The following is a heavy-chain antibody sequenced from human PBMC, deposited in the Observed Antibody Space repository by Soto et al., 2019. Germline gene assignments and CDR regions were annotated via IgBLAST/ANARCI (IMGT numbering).Heavy chain of an antibody. CDR3: AKWNGGFDY. Sequence: QVQLVESGGGVVQPGRSLRLSCAASGFTVSSYGMHWVRQAPGKGLEWVAVISYDGSYKYYADSVKGRFTISRDNSKNTLYLQMNSLRAEDTAVYYSAKWNGGFDYWGQGTLVTVSS. D-gene: IGHD3-16*01. CDR2: ISYDGSYK. CDR1: GFTVSSYG. J-gene: IGHJ4*02. V-gene: IGHV3-30*18.